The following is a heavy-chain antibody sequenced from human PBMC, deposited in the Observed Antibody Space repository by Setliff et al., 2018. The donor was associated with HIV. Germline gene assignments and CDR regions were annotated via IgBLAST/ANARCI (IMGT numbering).Heavy chain of an antibody. V-gene: IGHV4-39*02. CDR3: ARERFLGAPFDY. D-gene: IGHD3-3*01. Sequence: SETLSLTCTVSGGSISSSNYYWGWIRQPPGKGLEWIGEIYYSGSTDYNPSLKSRVTISVDTSKNQFSLRVSSVTAADTAVYYCARERFLGAPFDYWGQGTLVTVSS. CDR1: GGSISSSNYY. CDR2: IYYSGST. J-gene: IGHJ4*02.